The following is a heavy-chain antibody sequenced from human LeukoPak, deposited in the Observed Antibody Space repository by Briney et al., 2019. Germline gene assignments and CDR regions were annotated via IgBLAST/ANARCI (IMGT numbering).Heavy chain of an antibody. CDR2: ISSSSSYI. Sequence: PGGSLRLSCAASGFIFSSYGMFWVRQAPGKGLEWVSSISSSSSYIYYADSVKGRFTISRDNAKNSLYLQMNSLRAEDTAVYYCASSGGRYADISYWGQGTLVTVSS. J-gene: IGHJ4*02. V-gene: IGHV3-21*01. D-gene: IGHD3-16*01. CDR3: ASSGGRYADISY. CDR1: GFIFSSYG.